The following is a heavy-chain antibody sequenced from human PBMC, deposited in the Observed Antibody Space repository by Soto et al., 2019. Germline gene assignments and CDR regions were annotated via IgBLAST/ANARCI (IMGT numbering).Heavy chain of an antibody. CDR3: APWFGAFDY. CDR1: GFTFSSYG. CDR2: ISYDGSNK. J-gene: IGHJ4*02. Sequence: QVQLVESGGGVVQPGRSLRLSCAASGFTFSSYGMHWVRQAPGKGLEWVAVISYDGSNKYYADSVKGRFTISRDNSKHTLYLQMNGLRAEDTAVYYCAPWFGAFDYWGQGTLVTVSS. D-gene: IGHD3-10*01. V-gene: IGHV3-30*03.